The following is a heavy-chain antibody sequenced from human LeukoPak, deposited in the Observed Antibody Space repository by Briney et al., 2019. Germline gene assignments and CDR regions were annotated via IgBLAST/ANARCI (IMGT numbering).Heavy chain of an antibody. J-gene: IGHJ5*02. D-gene: IGHD3-3*01. CDR2: IIPIFGTA. CDR1: GGTFSSHA. V-gene: IGHV1-69*05. CDR3: ARGGSITSVKLRFNWFDP. Sequence: SVKVSCKASGGTFSSHAISWVRQAPGQGLEWMGRIIPIFGTANYAQKFQGRVTITTDESTSTAYMELSSLRSEDTAVYYCARGGSITSVKLRFNWFDPWGQGTLVTVSS.